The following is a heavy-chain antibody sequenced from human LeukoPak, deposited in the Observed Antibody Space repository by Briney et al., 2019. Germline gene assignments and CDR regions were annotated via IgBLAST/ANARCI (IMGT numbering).Heavy chain of an antibody. CDR1: GFTFSSYA. J-gene: IGHJ4*02. CDR3: ARDTRPTSSGYSYGPSY. V-gene: IGHV3-30-3*01. D-gene: IGHD5-18*01. Sequence: TGGSLRLSCAASGFTFSSYAMHWVRQAPGKGLEWVAVISYDGSNKYYADSVKGRFTISRDNAKNSLYLQMNSLRAEDTAVYYCARDTRPTSSGYSYGPSYWGQGTLVTVSS. CDR2: ISYDGSNK.